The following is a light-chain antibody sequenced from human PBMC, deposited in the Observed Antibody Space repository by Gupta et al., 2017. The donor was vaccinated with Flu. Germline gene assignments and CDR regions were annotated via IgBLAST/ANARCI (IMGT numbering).Light chain of an antibody. J-gene: IGLJ3*02. CDR1: SSNIGAGHN. CDR3: QSYDNSLSGRV. CDR2: NNN. V-gene: IGLV1-40*01. Sequence: QSVLTHPPSVSGAPGQRVTISCTGTSSNIGAGHNVHWYQQLPGTAPKLLIYNNNNRPSGIPDRFSASKSGTSASLAITGLQAEDEADYFCQSYDNSLSGRVCGEGTQVTVL.